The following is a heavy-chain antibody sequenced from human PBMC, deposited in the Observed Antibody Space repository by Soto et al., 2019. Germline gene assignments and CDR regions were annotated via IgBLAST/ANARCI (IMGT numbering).Heavy chain of an antibody. J-gene: IGHJ6*02. CDR3: ARRPVAARPDYYYYGMDV. Sequence: PRGSLKISCKGSGYSFTSYWISWVRQMPGKGLEWMGRIDPSDSYTNYSPSFQGHVTISADKSISTAYLQWSSLKASDTAMYYCARRPVAARPDYYYYGMDVWGQGTTVTVSS. CDR1: GYSFTSYW. D-gene: IGHD6-6*01. CDR2: IDPSDSYT. V-gene: IGHV5-10-1*01.